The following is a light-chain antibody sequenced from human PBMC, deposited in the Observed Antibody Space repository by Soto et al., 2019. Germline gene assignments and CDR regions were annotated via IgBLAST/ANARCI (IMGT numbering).Light chain of an antibody. CDR2: EVS. Sequence: QSVLTQPASVSGSPGQSITISCTGTSSDVGSYNYVSWYQQHPGKAPKLMIYEVSNRPSGVSNRFSGSKSGNTASLTISGLQAEDESDSQCSSYTDDRSHVFGSGTKVNVL. V-gene: IGLV2-14*01. J-gene: IGLJ1*01. CDR1: SSDVGSYNY. CDR3: SSYTDDRSHV.